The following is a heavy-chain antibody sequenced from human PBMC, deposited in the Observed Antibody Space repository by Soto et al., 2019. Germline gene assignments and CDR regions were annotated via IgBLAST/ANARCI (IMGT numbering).Heavy chain of an antibody. D-gene: IGHD3-3*02. Sequence: SVKVSCKASGGTFSSYAISWVRQAPGQGLEWMGGIIPIFGTANYAQKFQGRVTITADKSTSTAYMELSSLGSEDTAVYYCARDLGGAGLAYLVVGTQDAFDIWGQGTMVTVSS. CDR2: IIPIFGTA. CDR3: ARDLGGAGLAYLVVGTQDAFDI. J-gene: IGHJ3*02. CDR1: GGTFSSYA. V-gene: IGHV1-69*06.